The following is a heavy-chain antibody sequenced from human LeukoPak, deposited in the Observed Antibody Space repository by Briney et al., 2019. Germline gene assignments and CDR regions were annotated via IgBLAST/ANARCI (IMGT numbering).Heavy chain of an antibody. D-gene: IGHD6-13*01. J-gene: IGHJ4*02. Sequence: SETLSLTCAVYGGSFSGYYWSWIRQPPGKGLEWIGEINHSGSTNYNPSLKSRVTISVDTSKNQFSLKLSSVTAADTAVYYCARVSSSWSGTFDYWGQGTLVTVPS. CDR1: GGSFSGYY. CDR3: ARVSSSWSGTFDY. V-gene: IGHV4-34*01. CDR2: INHSGST.